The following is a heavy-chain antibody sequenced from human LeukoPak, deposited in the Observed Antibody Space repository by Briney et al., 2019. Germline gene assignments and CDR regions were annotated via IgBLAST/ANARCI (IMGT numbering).Heavy chain of an antibody. J-gene: IGHJ6*02. CDR2: SRNKANSYTT. Sequence: PGGSLRLSCAASGFTLSDHYMDWVRQAPGKGLEWVGRSRNKANSYTTEYAPSVKGRFTISRDDSKNSLYLQMNSLRAEDTALYYCARGSSYSNYEKYGMDVWGQGTTVTVSS. D-gene: IGHD4-11*01. CDR3: ARGSSYSNYEKYGMDV. CDR1: GFTLSDHY. V-gene: IGHV3-72*01.